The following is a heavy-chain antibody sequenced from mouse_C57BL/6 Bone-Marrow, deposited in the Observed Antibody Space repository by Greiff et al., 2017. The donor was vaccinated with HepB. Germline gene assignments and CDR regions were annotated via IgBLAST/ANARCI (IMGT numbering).Heavy chain of an antibody. CDR1: GYAFSSSW. CDR3: ARKAVTTGNFDY. D-gene: IGHD1-1*01. J-gene: IGHJ2*01. V-gene: IGHV1-82*01. CDR2: IYPGDGDT. Sequence: QVQLQQSGPELVKPGASVKISCKASGYAFSSSWMNWVKQRPGKGLEWIGRIYPGDGDTNYNGKFKGKATLTADKSSSTAYMQLSSLTSEDSAVYFCARKAVTTGNFDYWGQGTTLTVSS.